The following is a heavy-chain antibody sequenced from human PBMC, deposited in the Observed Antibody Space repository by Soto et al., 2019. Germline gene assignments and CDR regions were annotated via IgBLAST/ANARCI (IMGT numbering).Heavy chain of an antibody. CDR2: ISGSGGSP. Sequence: GGSLRLSCAASGFNFSSYSMAWVRQAPGKGLEWVSSISGSGGSPNYADSVQGRFTISRDNYKNTVSLQMNSLRAEDTATYLCTKARSSGDSCYVPDYWGHGTLVTVSS. J-gene: IGHJ4*01. CDR1: GFNFSSYS. V-gene: IGHV3-23*01. D-gene: IGHD2-15*01. CDR3: TKARSSGDSCYVPDY.